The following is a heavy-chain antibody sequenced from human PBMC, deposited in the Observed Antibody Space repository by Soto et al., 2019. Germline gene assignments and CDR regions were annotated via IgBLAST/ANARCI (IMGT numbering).Heavy chain of an antibody. V-gene: IGHV2-5*02. CDR2: IYWDDSK. Sequence: QITLKESGPTLVKPTQTLTLTCTFSGFSLTTDRVGVGWIRQPPGEALEWLAVIYWDDSKTYRPSLGSRLTITKDTSKNQVALTMTNMDSLDTVTYYCAHAYGGRSLYWGQGTLVTVSS. D-gene: IGHD1-26*01. J-gene: IGHJ4*02. CDR1: GFSLTTDRVG. CDR3: AHAYGGRSLY.